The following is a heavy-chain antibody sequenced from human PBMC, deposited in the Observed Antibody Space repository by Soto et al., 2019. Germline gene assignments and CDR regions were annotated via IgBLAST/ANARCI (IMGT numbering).Heavy chain of an antibody. CDR1: GFTFSSYW. D-gene: IGHD2-2*01. CDR2: IKQDGSEK. Sequence: GGSLRLSCAASGFTFSSYWMSWVRQAPGKGLEWVANIKQDGSEKYYVDSVKGRFTISRDNAKNSLYLQMNSLRAEDTAVDYCARRKRYCSSTSCYGRPYYYYYYMDDWGKGTTVTVSS. CDR3: ARRKRYCSSTSCYGRPYYYYYYMDD. V-gene: IGHV3-7*01. J-gene: IGHJ6*03.